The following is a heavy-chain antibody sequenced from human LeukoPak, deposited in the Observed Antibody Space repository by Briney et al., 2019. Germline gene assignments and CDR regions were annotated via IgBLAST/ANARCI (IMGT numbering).Heavy chain of an antibody. CDR1: GYSISGGYF. Sequence: TSETLSLTCTVSGYSISGGYFWGWIRQPPGKGLEWIGSIFHSGSTYFNPSLKSRVTISVDMSMNQFSLKLSSVTAADTAVYYCARDPYFDYWGQGTLVTVSS. CDR3: ARDPYFDY. V-gene: IGHV4-38-2*02. CDR2: IFHSGST. J-gene: IGHJ4*02.